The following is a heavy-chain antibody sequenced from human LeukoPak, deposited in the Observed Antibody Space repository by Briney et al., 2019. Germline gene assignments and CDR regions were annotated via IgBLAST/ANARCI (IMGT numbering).Heavy chain of an antibody. CDR1: GVTLSNYA. J-gene: IGHJ3*02. V-gene: IGHV3-21*04. Sequence: GGSLRLSCVASGVTLSNYAMSWARQAPGKGLEWVSSISSSSSYIYYADSVKGRFTISRDNAKNSLYLQMNSLRAEDTAVYYCARAEGSSGWYAGSWGAFDIWGQGTMVTVSS. D-gene: IGHD6-19*01. CDR2: ISSSSSYI. CDR3: ARAEGSSGWYAGSWGAFDI.